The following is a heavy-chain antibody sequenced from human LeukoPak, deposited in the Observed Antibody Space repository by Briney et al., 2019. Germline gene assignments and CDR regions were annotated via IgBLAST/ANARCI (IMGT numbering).Heavy chain of an antibody. V-gene: IGHV4-4*09. CDR3: ASSNPRITIFGLVIPLEFDP. CDR1: GGSISSYY. J-gene: IGHJ5*02. CDR2: IYTSGST. Sequence: SETLSLTCTVSGGSISSYYWSWIRQPPGKGLEWIGYIYTSGSTNYNPSLKSRVTISVDTSKNQFSLKLSSVTAADTAVYYCASSNPRITIFGLVIPLEFDPWGQGTLVTVSS. D-gene: IGHD3-3*01.